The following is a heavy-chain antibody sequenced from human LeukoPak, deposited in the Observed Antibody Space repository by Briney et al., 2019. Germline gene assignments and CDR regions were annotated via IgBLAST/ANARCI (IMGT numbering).Heavy chain of an antibody. CDR3: ARDQASVLRYFDWSQNWFDP. J-gene: IGHJ5*02. CDR1: GGTFSSYA. CDR2: IIPIFGTA. V-gene: IGHV1-69*13. D-gene: IGHD3-9*01. Sequence: ASVKVSCKASGGTFSSYAISWVRQAPGQGLEWMGGIIPIFGTANYAQKFQGRVTITADESTSTAYMELSSLRSEDTAVYYCARDQASVLRYFDWSQNWFDPWGQGTLVTVSS.